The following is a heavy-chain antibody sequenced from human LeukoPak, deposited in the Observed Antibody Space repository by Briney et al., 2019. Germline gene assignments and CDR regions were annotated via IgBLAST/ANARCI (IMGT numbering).Heavy chain of an antibody. CDR3: ARARMGAYFDY. V-gene: IGHV3-74*01. CDR1: GLTFSRYW. Sequence: GGSLRLSCAASGLTFSRYWMHWVRQAPGKGLVWVSRINSDGSSTNDADSVKGRFTISRDNAKNTLYLQMNSLRAEDTAVYYCARARMGAYFDYWGQGILVTVSS. CDR2: INSDGSST. J-gene: IGHJ4*02. D-gene: IGHD4/OR15-4a*01.